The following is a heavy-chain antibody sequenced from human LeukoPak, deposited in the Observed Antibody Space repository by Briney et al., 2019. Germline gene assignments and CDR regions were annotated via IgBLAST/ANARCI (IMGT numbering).Heavy chain of an antibody. CDR3: ASTYYGSGSYQLN. D-gene: IGHD3-10*01. V-gene: IGHV4-38-2*02. CDR2: VIHGGST. J-gene: IGHJ4*02. CDR1: GYSISSGYY. Sequence: SETLSLTCTVSGYSISSGYYWGWIRQPPGKGLEWIGEVIHGGSTNYNPSLKSRVTISVDTSKNQFSLKLSSVTAADTAVYYCASTYYGSGSYQLNWGQGTLVTVSS.